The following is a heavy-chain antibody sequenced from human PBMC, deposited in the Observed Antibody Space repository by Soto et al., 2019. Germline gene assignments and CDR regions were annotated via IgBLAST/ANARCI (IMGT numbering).Heavy chain of an antibody. J-gene: IGHJ4*02. D-gene: IGHD5-18*01. CDR3: AKGVSQYTPLAVFDY. CDR1: GFTFSSYA. Sequence: GGSLRLSCAASGFTFSSYAMSWVRQAPGKGLEWVSTISGSDGRTYSTDSVKGRFTISRDNSRNTAYLQMNSLRVEDTAVYYCAKGVSQYTPLAVFDYWDRGTLVTVSS. V-gene: IGHV3-23*01. CDR2: ISGSDGRT.